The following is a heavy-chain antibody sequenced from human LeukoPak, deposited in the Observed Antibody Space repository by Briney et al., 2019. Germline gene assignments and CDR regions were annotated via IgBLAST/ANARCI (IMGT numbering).Heavy chain of an antibody. CDR1: GGSISSGDYY. CDR2: IYYSGST. V-gene: IGHV4-30-4*08. CDR3: ARAYYDFWSGDHNWFDP. J-gene: IGHJ5*02. D-gene: IGHD3-3*01. Sequence: NPSQTLSLTCTVSGGSISSGDYYWSWIRQPPGKGLEWIGYIYYSGSTNYNPSLKSRVTISVDTSKNQFSLKLSSVTAADTAVYYCARAYYDFWSGDHNWFDPWGQGTLVTVSS.